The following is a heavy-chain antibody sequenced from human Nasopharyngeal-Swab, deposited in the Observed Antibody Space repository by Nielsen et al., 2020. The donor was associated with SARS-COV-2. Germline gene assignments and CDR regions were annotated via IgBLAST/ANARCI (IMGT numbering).Heavy chain of an antibody. Sequence: GGSLRLSCAASGFTFSSYAMHWVRQAPGKGLEWVAVISYDGRNKYYADSVKGRFTISRDNSKNTLYLQMNSLRVDDTAVYYCAKDVHGDYGGIDYWGQGILVTVSS. V-gene: IGHV3-30-3*01. CDR1: GFTFSSYA. J-gene: IGHJ4*02. CDR2: ISYDGRNK. CDR3: AKDVHGDYGGIDY. D-gene: IGHD4-17*01.